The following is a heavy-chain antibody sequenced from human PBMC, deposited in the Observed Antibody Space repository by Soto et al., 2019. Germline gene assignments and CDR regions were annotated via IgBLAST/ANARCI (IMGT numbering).Heavy chain of an antibody. CDR3: ARGGNIVAPKIPSYYYYYMDF. Sequence: PGGSLRLSCAASGFTFSSYWMSWVRQAPGKGLEWVANIKQDGSEKYYVDSVKGRFTISRDNAKNSLYLQMNSLRAEDTAVYYCARGGNIVAPKIPSYYYYYMDFWGKGTTVTVSS. D-gene: IGHD5-12*01. J-gene: IGHJ6*03. V-gene: IGHV3-7*01. CDR2: IKQDGSEK. CDR1: GFTFSSYW.